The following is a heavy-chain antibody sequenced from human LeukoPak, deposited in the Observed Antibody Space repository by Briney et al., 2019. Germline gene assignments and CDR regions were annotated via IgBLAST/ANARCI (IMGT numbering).Heavy chain of an antibody. Sequence: SGPTLVKPTQTLTLTCTFSGFSLSTSGVAVGWIRQPPGKALEWLALIYWDDDKRYSPSLKGRLTITKDTSKNQVVLTMTNMDPVDTATYYCAHSSNSGAARFGFDYWGQGTLVTVSS. V-gene: IGHV2-5*02. CDR3: AHSSNSGAARFGFDY. CDR2: IYWDDDK. CDR1: GFSLSTSGVA. D-gene: IGHD6-6*01. J-gene: IGHJ4*02.